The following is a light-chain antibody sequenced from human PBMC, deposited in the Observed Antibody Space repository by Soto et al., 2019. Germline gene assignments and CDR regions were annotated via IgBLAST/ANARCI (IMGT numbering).Light chain of an antibody. CDR2: YAS. CDR1: QSVRNN. J-gene: IGKJ5*01. V-gene: IGKV3-15*01. CDR3: QQYNNWPPIT. Sequence: EIMLTQSPATLSVSPGERVTLSCRASQSVRNNLAWYQQKPGQAPRLLIYYASTRATGIPARFSGSGSGTEFTLTISSLQSEDFALYYCQQYNNWPPITFGQGTRLEIK.